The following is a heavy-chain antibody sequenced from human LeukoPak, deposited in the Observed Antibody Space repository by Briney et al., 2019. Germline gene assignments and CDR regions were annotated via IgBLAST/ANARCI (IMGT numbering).Heavy chain of an antibody. V-gene: IGHV4-59*01. CDR1: DDSIGNYY. Sequence: SETLSLTCTVSDDSIGNYYWSWIRQSPGKGLEWIGYIYFSGSTNYNPSLKRRVTMSVVTSKNQFSLRLTSVTAADTATYYCARSITGTTGPNWFDPWGQGTLVTVSS. CDR3: ARSITGTTGPNWFDP. J-gene: IGHJ5*02. CDR2: IYFSGST. D-gene: IGHD1-7*01.